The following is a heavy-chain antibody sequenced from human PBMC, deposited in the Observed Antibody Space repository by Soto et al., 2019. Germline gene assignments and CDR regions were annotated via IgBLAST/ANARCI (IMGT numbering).Heavy chain of an antibody. CDR1: GFTFSNYA. D-gene: IGHD6-13*01. CDR3: AKDQGSSWYEIDY. CDR2: ISGSGGST. V-gene: IGHV3-23*01. Sequence: GRSLRLSCAASGFTFSNYAVTCVRQAPGKGLEWVSTISGSGGSTYYADSVKGRFTISRDNSKNTLYLQMNSLRAEDTAVYYCAKDQGSSWYEIDYWGQGTLVTVPQ. J-gene: IGHJ4*02.